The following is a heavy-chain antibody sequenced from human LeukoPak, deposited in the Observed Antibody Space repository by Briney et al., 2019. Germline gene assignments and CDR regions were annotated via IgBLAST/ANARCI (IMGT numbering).Heavy chain of an antibody. CDR3: ARDMSYAFDY. D-gene: IGHD1-26*01. V-gene: IGHV4-59*01. CDR2: IYYSGST. Sequence: PSETPSLTCTVSGGSISSYYWSRIRQPPGKGLEWIGYIYYSGSTNYNPSLKSRVTISVDTSKNQFSLKLSSVTAADTAVYYCARDMSYAFDYWGQGTLVTVSS. J-gene: IGHJ4*02. CDR1: GGSISSYY.